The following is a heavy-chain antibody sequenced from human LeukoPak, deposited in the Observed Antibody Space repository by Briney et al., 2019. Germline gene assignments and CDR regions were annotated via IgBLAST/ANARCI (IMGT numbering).Heavy chain of an antibody. D-gene: IGHD3-16*01. CDR1: GHTFTTSY. CDR3: ARDKFGWGSTDP. V-gene: IGHV1-46*01. CDR2: MNTSGAVT. Sequence: ASVKVSCKASGHTFTTSYVHWVRQAPGQGLEWMGVMNTSGAVTGYAQKFQGRVTMTSNTSTSSVYMELSSLKSEDTAIYYCARDKFGWGSTDPWGQGTLVTVSS. J-gene: IGHJ5*02.